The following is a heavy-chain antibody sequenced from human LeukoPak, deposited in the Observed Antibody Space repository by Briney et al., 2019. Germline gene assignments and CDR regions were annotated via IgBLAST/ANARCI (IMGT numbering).Heavy chain of an antibody. V-gene: IGHV1-18*01. Sequence: ASVKVSCKASGYTFTSYGISWVRQAPGQGLEWMGWISAYNGNTNYAQKLQGRVTMTTDTSTSTAYMELRSLRSDDTAVYYCARFLWFGELLSNAFDIWGQGTMVTVSS. CDR1: GYTFTSYG. CDR2: ISAYNGNT. CDR3: ARFLWFGELLSNAFDI. D-gene: IGHD3-10*01. J-gene: IGHJ3*02.